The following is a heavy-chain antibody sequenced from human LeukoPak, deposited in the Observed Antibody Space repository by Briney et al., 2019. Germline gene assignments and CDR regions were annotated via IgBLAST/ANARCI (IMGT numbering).Heavy chain of an antibody. CDR2: INPNSGGT. CDR1: GYTFTGYY. V-gene: IGHV1-2*02. Sequence: ASVKVSCMASGYTFTGYYMHWVRQAPGQGLEWMGWINPNSGGTNYAQKFQGRVTMTRDTSISTAYMELSRLRSDDTAVYYCAREGDYGDHNFDYWGQGTLVTVSS. J-gene: IGHJ4*02. D-gene: IGHD4-17*01. CDR3: AREGDYGDHNFDY.